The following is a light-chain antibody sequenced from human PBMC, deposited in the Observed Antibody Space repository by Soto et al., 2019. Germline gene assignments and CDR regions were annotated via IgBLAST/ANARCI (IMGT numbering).Light chain of an antibody. Sequence: EIVLTQSPGTLSLSPGERATLSCRASQSVATTYLAWYQQKPGQAPRLLIYATSSRASGFPDRFSGSGSGTDFTLTISRLEPEDFAVYYCQQYDNWPQTFGGGTKVDIK. CDR2: ATS. CDR1: QSVATTY. CDR3: QQYDNWPQT. J-gene: IGKJ4*01. V-gene: IGKV3-20*01.